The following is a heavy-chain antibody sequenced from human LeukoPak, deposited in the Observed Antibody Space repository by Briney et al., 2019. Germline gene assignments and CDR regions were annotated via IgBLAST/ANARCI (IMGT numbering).Heavy chain of an antibody. CDR3: ARALGTGWSQKE. CDR1: GFTVSSNY. J-gene: IGHJ4*02. Sequence: GGSLRLSCAASGFTVSSNYMSWVRQAPGKGLEWVSVTYSGGSSYYADSVKGRFTISRDNSKNTLYLQMNSLRAEDTAVYYCARALGTGWSQKEWGQGTLVTVSS. CDR2: TYSGGSS. D-gene: IGHD6-19*01. V-gene: IGHV3-53*01.